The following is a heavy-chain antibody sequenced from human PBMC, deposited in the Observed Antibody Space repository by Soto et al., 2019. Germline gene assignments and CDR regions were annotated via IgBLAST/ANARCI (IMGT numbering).Heavy chain of an antibody. CDR1: GFTFSSYA. CDR3: ARVPNYYDSSDNDY. D-gene: IGHD3-22*01. CDR2: ISYDGSNK. V-gene: IGHV3-30-3*01. J-gene: IGHJ4*02. Sequence: QVQLVESGGGVVQPGRSLRLSCAASGFTFSSYAMHWVRQAPGKGLEWVAVISYDGSNKYYADSVKGRFTISRDNSKNTLYLQMNSLRAEDTAVYYCARVPNYYDSSDNDYWGQGTLVTVSS.